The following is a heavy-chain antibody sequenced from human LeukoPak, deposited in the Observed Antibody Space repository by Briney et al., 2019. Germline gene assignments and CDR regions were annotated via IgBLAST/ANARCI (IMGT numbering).Heavy chain of an antibody. Sequence: GGSLRLSCAASGFTFSSYGMHWVRQAPGKGLEWGAVISYDGSNKYYADSVKGRFTISRDNSKNTLYLQMNSLRAEDTAVYYCAKDSSGLLWFGELYPWGQGTLVTVSS. D-gene: IGHD3-10*01. J-gene: IGHJ5*02. CDR2: ISYDGSNK. CDR3: AKDSSGLLWFGELYP. CDR1: GFTFSSYG. V-gene: IGHV3-30*18.